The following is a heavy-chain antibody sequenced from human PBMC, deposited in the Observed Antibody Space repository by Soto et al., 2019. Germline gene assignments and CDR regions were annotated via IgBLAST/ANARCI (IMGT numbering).Heavy chain of an antibody. CDR1: GGSISSYY. CDR3: ARGSWGTREIDY. D-gene: IGHD2-15*01. Sequence: PSETLSLSCTVSGGSISSYYWSWIRQPPGKGLEWIGYIYYSGSTNYNPSLKSRVTISVDTSKNQFSLKLSSVTAADTAVYYCARGSWGTREIDYWGQGTLVTVSS. J-gene: IGHJ4*02. V-gene: IGHV4-59*01. CDR2: IYYSGST.